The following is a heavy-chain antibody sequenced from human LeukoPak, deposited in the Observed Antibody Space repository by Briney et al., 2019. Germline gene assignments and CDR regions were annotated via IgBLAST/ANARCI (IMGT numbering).Heavy chain of an antibody. CDR3: ASHGYSYGPYYFDY. D-gene: IGHD5-18*01. J-gene: IGHJ4*02. Sequence: SETLSLTCTVSGGSISSYYWSWIRQPPGKGLEWIGYIYYSGSTNYNPSLKSRVTISVDTSKNQFSLKLSSVTAADTAVYYCASHGYSYGPYYFDYWGQGTLVNVSS. V-gene: IGHV4-59*08. CDR1: GGSISSYY. CDR2: IYYSGST.